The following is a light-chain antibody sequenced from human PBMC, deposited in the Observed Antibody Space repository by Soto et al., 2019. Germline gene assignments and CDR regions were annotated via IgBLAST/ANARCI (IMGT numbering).Light chain of an antibody. V-gene: IGKV1-39*01. Sequence: DIPMTQSPSSLSASVGDSVTITCRSSQSIREFLSWYQVKPGKAPKLLIYSSSRVEAGVPSRFGATGSGTEFTLTINRVQPEDFATYFCQQYDRSPFTFGPGTTVDV. J-gene: IGKJ3*01. CDR1: QSIREF. CDR3: QQYDRSPFT. CDR2: SSS.